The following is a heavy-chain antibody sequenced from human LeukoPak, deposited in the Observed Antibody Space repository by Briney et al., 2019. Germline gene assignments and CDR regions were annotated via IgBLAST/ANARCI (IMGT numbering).Heavy chain of an antibody. Sequence: GGSLRLSCAASGFTFSSYSMNWVRQAPGKGLEWVSSISSSSSYIYYADSVKGRFTISRDNAKNSLYLQMNSLRAEDTAVYYCARDPERYNWNDGVAFDIWGQGTMVTVSS. CDR2: ISSSSSYI. V-gene: IGHV3-21*01. CDR3: ARDPERYNWNDGVAFDI. CDR1: GFTFSSYS. D-gene: IGHD1-1*01. J-gene: IGHJ3*02.